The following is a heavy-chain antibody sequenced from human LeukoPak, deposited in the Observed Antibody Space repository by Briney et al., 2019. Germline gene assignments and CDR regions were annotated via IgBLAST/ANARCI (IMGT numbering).Heavy chain of an antibody. CDR3: ARLKYDYVWGSYRYLDY. J-gene: IGHJ4*02. D-gene: IGHD3-16*02. CDR2: IYYSGSA. Sequence: SETLSLTCAVYGGSFSGYYWSWIRQPPGKGLEWIGYIYYSGSANYNPSLKSRVTISVDTSKNQFSLKLSSVTAADTAVYYCARLKYDYVWGSYRYLDYWGQGTLVTVSS. CDR1: GGSFSGYY. V-gene: IGHV4-59*08.